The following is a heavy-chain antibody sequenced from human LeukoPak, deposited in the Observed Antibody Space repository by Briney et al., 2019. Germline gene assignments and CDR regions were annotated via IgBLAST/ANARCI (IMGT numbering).Heavy chain of an antibody. Sequence: ASVKVSCKASGYTFTSYYMHWVRQAPGQGLEWMGIINPSGGSTSYAQKFQGRVTMTRDMSTSTVYMELSSLRSEDTAVYYCARARRRVVMTATTRNNWFDPWGQGTLVTVSS. J-gene: IGHJ5*02. CDR2: INPSGGST. CDR1: GYTFTSYY. V-gene: IGHV1-46*01. CDR3: ARARRRVVMTATTRNNWFDP. D-gene: IGHD2-21*02.